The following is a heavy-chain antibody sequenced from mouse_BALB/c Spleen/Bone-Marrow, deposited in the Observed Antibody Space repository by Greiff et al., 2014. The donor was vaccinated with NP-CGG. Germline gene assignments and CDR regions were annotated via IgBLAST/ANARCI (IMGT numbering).Heavy chain of an antibody. V-gene: IGHV7-3*02. CDR1: GFTFTDYY. CDR2: IRNKANGYTT. J-gene: IGHJ4*01. CDR3: ARDDYYARDY. Sequence: EVKLMESGGGLVQLGGSLRLSCATSGFTFTDYYMCWVRWPPGKALEWLGYIRNKANGYTTEYSASVKVRFTISRDNSQSFLYLQMNTLRAEDSATYYCARDDYYARDYRGQGTSDTVSS.